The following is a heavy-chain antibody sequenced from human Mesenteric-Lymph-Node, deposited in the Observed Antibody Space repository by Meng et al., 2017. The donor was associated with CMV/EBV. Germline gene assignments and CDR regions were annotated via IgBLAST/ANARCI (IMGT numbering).Heavy chain of an antibody. Sequence: GESLKISCTTSGFTFGDHAMNWVRQAPGKGLEWVGSIRSKAYGGAAEYAASVKGRFTISRDDSKNTLYLQMNSLKTEDTAVYYCTARGSSSWYNAFDIWGQGTMVTVSS. CDR1: GFTFGDHA. CDR3: TARGSSSWYNAFDI. V-gene: IGHV3-49*04. D-gene: IGHD6-13*01. CDR2: IRSKAYGGAA. J-gene: IGHJ3*02.